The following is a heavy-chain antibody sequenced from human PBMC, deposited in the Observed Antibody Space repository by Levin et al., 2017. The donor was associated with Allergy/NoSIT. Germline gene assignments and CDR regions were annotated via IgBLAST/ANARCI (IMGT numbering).Heavy chain of an antibody. CDR3: AREAVAGNFDY. CDR1: GFTFSDYY. Sequence: KAGESLKISCAASGFTFSDYYMSWIRQAPGKGLEWVSYISSSSSYTNYADSVKGRFTISRDNAKNSLYLQMNSLRAEDTAVYYCAREAVAGNFDYWGQGTLVTVSS. V-gene: IGHV3-11*05. CDR2: ISSSSSYT. D-gene: IGHD6-19*01. J-gene: IGHJ4*02.